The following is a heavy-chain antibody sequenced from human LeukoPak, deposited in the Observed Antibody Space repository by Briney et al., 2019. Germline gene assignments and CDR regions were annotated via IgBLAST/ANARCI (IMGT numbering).Heavy chain of an antibody. CDR1: AGFISSCY. Sequence: SETLSLTCTVWAGFISSCYWICIRQPPGKGLEWIGYIYYGGSTNYKPSLKSRVTILRDSSKNQFSLKLSSVTAADTATYYCARGGAVEGDKGHVSRFYYYGMDVWGQGTTVIVSS. V-gene: IGHV4-59*01. CDR3: ARGGAVEGDKGHVSRFYYYGMDV. D-gene: IGHD1-26*01. CDR2: IYYGGST. J-gene: IGHJ6*02.